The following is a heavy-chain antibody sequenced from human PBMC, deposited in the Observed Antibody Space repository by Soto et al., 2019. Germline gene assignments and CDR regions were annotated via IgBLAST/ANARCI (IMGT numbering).Heavy chain of an antibody. V-gene: IGHV1-2*02. CDR3: ARDSEGYFDY. Sequence: QVLLVQSGAEVKKPGASVKVSCKASGYSFSDYYMHWVRQAPGQGPEWMGWITPKSGDTSYAQKFQGRVTMTRDTSISTVYMELTRLRSDDTAIYFCARDSEGYFDYWGQGTLVSVSS. J-gene: IGHJ4*02. CDR1: GYSFSDYY. CDR2: ITPKSGDT.